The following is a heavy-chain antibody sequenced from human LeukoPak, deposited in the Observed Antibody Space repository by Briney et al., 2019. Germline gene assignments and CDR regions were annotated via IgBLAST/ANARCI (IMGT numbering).Heavy chain of an antibody. CDR2: IKSKADGGET. CDR3: TTDRIAAAGQFQH. D-gene: IGHD6-13*01. Sequence: RGSLRLSCAASGFTFSDTWMSWVRQAPGRGLEWVGRIKSKADGGETAYLAHGKGTFTIETDDSTNTFYLQMTSLQTEDTAVYYRTTDRIAAAGQFQHWGQGTLVAVSS. J-gene: IGHJ1*01. CDR1: GFTFSDTW. V-gene: IGHV3-15*01.